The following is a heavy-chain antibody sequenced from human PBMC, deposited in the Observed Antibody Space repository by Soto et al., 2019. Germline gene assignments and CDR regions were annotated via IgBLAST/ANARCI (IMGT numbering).Heavy chain of an antibody. V-gene: IGHV1-18*01. D-gene: IGHD3-10*01. Sequence: QVQLVQSGAEVKKPGASVKVSCKASGYTFTSYGISWVRQAPGQGLEWMGWISAYNGNTNYAQKLQGRVTMTTDTSTSTAYMELRSLRSDDTAMYYCARDSGPTGFGGGTWFDPWGQGTLVTVSS. CDR2: ISAYNGNT. CDR3: ARDSGPTGFGGGTWFDP. J-gene: IGHJ5*02. CDR1: GYTFTSYG.